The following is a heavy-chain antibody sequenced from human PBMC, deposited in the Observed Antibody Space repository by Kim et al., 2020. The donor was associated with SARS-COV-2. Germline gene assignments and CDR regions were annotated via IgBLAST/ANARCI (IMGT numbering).Heavy chain of an antibody. J-gene: IGHJ2*01. CDR3: ARARVYRYYWYFDL. D-gene: IGHD6-13*01. V-gene: IGHV4-34*01. CDR2: INHSGST. CDR1: GGSFSGYY. Sequence: SETLSLTCAVYGGSFSGYYWSWSLQPPGKGLEWIGEINHSGSTNYNPSLKSRVTISVDTSKNQLSLKLSSVTAADPAVYYCARARVYRYYWYFDLWGRGTLVTVAS.